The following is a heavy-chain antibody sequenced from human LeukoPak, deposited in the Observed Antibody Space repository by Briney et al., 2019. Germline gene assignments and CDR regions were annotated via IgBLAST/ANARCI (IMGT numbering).Heavy chain of an antibody. D-gene: IGHD5-24*01. CDR3: ARLSRVGYNSYVY. Sequence: GGSLRLSCAVSGFTSSDYWMHWVRQAPGKGLVWVSRFKNDGSSATYADSVKGRFTISRDEAKNTLYLQMNSLRVEDTAVYYCARLSRVGYNSYVYWGQGTLVTVSS. CDR1: GFTSSDYW. J-gene: IGHJ1*01. V-gene: IGHV3-74*01. CDR2: FKNDGSSA.